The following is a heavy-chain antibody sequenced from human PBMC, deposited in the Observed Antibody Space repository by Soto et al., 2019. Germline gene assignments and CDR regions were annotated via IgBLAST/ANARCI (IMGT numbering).Heavy chain of an antibody. CDR1: GFTFSSYG. D-gene: IGHD3-10*01. J-gene: IGHJ5*02. CDR3: AKVMSMVRGVSNWFDP. CDR2: ISYDGSNK. Sequence: GSLRLSCAASGFTFSSYGMHWVRQAPGKGLEWVAVISYDGSNKYYADSVKGRFTISRDNSKNTLYLQMNSLRAEDTAVYYCAKVMSMVRGVSNWFDPWGQGSLVTVSS. V-gene: IGHV3-30*18.